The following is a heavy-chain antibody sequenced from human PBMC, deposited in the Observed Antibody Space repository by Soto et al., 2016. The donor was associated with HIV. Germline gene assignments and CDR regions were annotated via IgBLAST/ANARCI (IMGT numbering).Heavy chain of an antibody. D-gene: IGHD6-19*01. J-gene: IGHJ4*02. CDR3: VKDNSGWYYFDY. CDR1: GFSFDEYA. V-gene: IGHV3-9*01. Sequence: EVQLVESGGGLVQPGRSLRLSCAASGFSFDEYAMHWVRQVPGKGPEWVSGISWNSGNIGYADSVKGRFTISRDNAKNSLVLQMNSLRPEDTAFYYCVKDNSGWYYFDYWGQGTLVTVSS. CDR2: ISWNSGNI.